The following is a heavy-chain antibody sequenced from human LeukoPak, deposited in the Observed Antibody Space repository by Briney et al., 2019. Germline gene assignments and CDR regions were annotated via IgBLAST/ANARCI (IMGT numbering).Heavy chain of an antibody. D-gene: IGHD3-22*01. J-gene: IGHJ4*02. Sequence: PGGSLRLSCAASGFTFSSYAMHWVRQAPGKGLEWVAVISYDGSNKYYADSVKGRFTISRDNSKNTLYLQMNSLRAEDTAVYYCARDLWGEVVSTFDNWGQGTLVTVSS. CDR2: ISYDGSNK. CDR1: GFTFSSYA. V-gene: IGHV3-30*04. CDR3: ARDLWGEVVSTFDN.